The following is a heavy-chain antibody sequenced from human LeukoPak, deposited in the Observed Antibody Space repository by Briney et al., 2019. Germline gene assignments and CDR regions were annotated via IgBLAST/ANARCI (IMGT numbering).Heavy chain of an antibody. CDR3: ARDLDYYGSGSYSFDY. CDR1: GYTFTGYY. V-gene: IGHV1-2*02. J-gene: IGHJ4*02. Sequence: ASVKVSCKASGYTFTGYYMHWVRQAPGQGLEWMGWINPNSGGTNYAQKFQGRVTMTRDTSISTAYMELSRLRSDDTAVYYCARDLDYYGSGSYSFDYWGQGTLVTVSS. CDR2: INPNSGGT. D-gene: IGHD3-10*01.